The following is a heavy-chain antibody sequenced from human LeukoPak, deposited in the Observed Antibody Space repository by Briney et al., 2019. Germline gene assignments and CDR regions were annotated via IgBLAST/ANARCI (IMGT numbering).Heavy chain of an antibody. Sequence: KPSETLSLTCTVSGGSICGGSYYCSWVRQPPGKRLGWIGSIYYSGSTHYNPSLKTRVTISVDTSKNQFSLKLSSVTAADTAVYYCARDRFDDSSGYYYHYYYYMDVWGKGTTVTVSS. D-gene: IGHD3-22*01. J-gene: IGHJ6*03. CDR2: IYYSGST. V-gene: IGHV4-39*07. CDR3: ARDRFDDSSGYYYHYYYYMDV. CDR1: GGSICGGSYY.